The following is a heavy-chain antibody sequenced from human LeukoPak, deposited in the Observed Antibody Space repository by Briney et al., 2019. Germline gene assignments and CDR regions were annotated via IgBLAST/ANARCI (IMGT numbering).Heavy chain of an antibody. CDR2: ISYSGNT. J-gene: IGHJ4*02. Sequence: PSETLSLTCTVSGDSITSAGYFWGWIRQYPGKGLEWIGYISYSGNTYYNPSLRSRPAISLDTSKNQFSLTLSSMTAADTAVYYCARDFDYGDYLGLFFDYWGQGTLVTVSS. CDR1: GDSITSAGYF. D-gene: IGHD4-17*01. V-gene: IGHV4-31*03. CDR3: ARDFDYGDYLGLFFDY.